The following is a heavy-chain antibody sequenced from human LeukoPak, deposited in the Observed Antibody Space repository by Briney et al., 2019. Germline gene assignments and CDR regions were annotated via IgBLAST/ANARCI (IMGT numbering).Heavy chain of an antibody. CDR1: GFTFSGSA. D-gene: IGHD5-24*01. J-gene: IGHJ4*02. V-gene: IGHV3-73*01. CDR3: TRASDGYNSDY. CDR2: IRSKANSYAT. Sequence: GGSLKLSCAASGFTFSGSAMHWVRQASGKGLEWVGRIRSKANSYATAYAASVKGRFTISRDDSKNTAYLQMNSLKTEDTAVYYCTRASDGYNSDYWGQGTLVTVSS.